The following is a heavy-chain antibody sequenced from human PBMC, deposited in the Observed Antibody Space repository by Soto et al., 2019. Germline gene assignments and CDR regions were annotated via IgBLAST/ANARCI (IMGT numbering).Heavy chain of an antibody. J-gene: IGHJ4*01. CDR2: ISHGGNT. CDR3: ATKTVALAGLD. V-gene: IGHV4-4*02. CDR1: GGSISSESFY. D-gene: IGHD2-15*01. Sequence: QVQLQESGPGLVKPSGTLSLTCSVSGGSISSESFYWSWVRQHPGKGLEWIGEISHGGNTNYNPSLKSRATISLDKSNNQFSLSLSFVTAADTALYYCATKTVALAGLDWGHGTPVTVSS.